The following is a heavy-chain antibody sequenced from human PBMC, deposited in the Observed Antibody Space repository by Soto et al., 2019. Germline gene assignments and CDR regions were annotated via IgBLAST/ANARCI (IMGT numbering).Heavy chain of an antibody. CDR3: ARAGRITMVRGVISSFDY. CDR1: GGSFSGYY. Sequence: KPSETLSLTCAVYGGSFSGYYWSWIRQPPGKGLEWIGEINHSGSTNYNPSLKSRVTISVDTSKNQFSLKLSSVTAADTAVYYCARAGRITMVRGVISSFDYWGQGTLVTVSS. V-gene: IGHV4-34*01. D-gene: IGHD3-10*01. CDR2: INHSGST. J-gene: IGHJ4*02.